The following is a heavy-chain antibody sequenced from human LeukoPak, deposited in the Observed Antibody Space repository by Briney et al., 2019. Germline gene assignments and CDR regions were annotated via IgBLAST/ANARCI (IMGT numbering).Heavy chain of an antibody. CDR1: GGSFSGYY. Sequence: SQTLSLTCAVYGGSFSGYYWSWIRQPPGKGLEWIGEINHSGSTNYNPSLKSRVTISVDTSKNQFSLKLSSVTAADTAVYYCARGGYYYGSGSFCFDYWGQGTLVTVSS. D-gene: IGHD3-10*01. CDR3: ARGGYYYGSGSFCFDY. V-gene: IGHV4-34*01. CDR2: INHSGST. J-gene: IGHJ4*02.